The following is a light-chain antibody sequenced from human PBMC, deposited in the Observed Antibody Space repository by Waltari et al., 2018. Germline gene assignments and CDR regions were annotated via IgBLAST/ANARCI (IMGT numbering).Light chain of an antibody. CDR1: QSVSRA. J-gene: IGKJ1*01. CDR2: GAS. V-gene: IGKV3-20*01. Sequence: IVLTQSPGSLSSSPGERVTLSCRASQSVSRALAWYQQKPGQAPRLLLFGASNRATGIPDRFSGSGSETDFSLTISRLEPEDFAVYYCQHYVRLPATFGRGTKVEIK. CDR3: QHYVRLPAT.